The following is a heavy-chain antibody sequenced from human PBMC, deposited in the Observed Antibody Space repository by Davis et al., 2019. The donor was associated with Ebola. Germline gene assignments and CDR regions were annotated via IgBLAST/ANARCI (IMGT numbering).Heavy chain of an antibody. V-gene: IGHV3-21*01. CDR1: GFTFSSYA. CDR2: ISSSSSYI. CDR3: ARDSGYDYGGYYYYGIDV. J-gene: IGHJ6*02. D-gene: IGHD5-12*01. Sequence: GGSLRLSCAASGFTFSSYAMSWVRQAPGKGLEWVSSISSSSSYIYYADSVKGRFTISRDNAKNSLYLQMNSLRAEDTAVYYCARDSGYDYGGYYYYGIDVWGQGTTVTVSS.